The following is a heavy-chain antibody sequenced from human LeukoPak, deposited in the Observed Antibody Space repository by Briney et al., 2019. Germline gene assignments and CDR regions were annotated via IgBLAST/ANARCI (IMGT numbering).Heavy chain of an antibody. V-gene: IGHV2-5*02. CDR3: ARDSYGYGYGMDV. CDR1: GFSLSTRGVG. J-gene: IGHJ6*02. CDR2: IYWDDDK. Sequence: SGPTLVNPTQTLTLTCTFSGFSLSTRGVGVGWIRQPPGKALEWLALIYWDDDKPHSPSLKSSLPITKDTTKNQVVITMNNMDPVDTATYYCARDSYGYGYGMDVWGQGTTVTVSS. D-gene: IGHD5-18*01.